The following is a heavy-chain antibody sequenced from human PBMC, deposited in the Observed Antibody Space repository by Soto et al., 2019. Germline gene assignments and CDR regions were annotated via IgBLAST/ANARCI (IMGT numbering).Heavy chain of an antibody. CDR1: VYTFTSYG. V-gene: IGHV1-18*01. CDR2: ISAYNGNT. J-gene: IGHJ4*02. CDR3: ARGSLLYRETLRY. D-gene: IGHD1-26*01. Sequence: LVKVSCKASVYTFTSYGISWVREAPGQGLEWMGWISAYNGNTNYAQKLQGRVTMTTDTSTSTAYMELRSLRSDDTAVYYCARGSLLYRETLRYWGQGTLVTGSS.